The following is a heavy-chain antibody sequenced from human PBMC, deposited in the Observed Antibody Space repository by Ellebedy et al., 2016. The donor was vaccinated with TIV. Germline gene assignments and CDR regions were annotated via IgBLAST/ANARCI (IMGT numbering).Heavy chain of an antibody. CDR1: GGSFSGYY. D-gene: IGHD3-10*01. V-gene: IGHV4-34*01. CDR3: ARGRSISMVRGGWFDP. J-gene: IGHJ5*02. CDR2: INHSGST. Sequence: MPSETLSLTCAVYGGSFSGYYWSWIRQPPGKGLEWIGEINHSGSTNYNPSLKSRVIISVDTSKNQFSLKLSSVTAADTAVYYCARGRSISMVRGGWFDPWGQGTLVTVSS.